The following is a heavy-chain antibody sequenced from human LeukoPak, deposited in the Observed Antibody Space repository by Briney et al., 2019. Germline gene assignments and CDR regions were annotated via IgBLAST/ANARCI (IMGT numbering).Heavy chain of an antibody. CDR3: ARESYYLETTGSSIYYFDS. D-gene: IGHD1-26*01. V-gene: IGHV1-69-2*01. CDR1: GDTFTDYY. Sequence: VASVRISCKASGDTFTDYYMHWVQQAPGKGLEWMGRVDPENGETLFVEKFQGRVTITADTSIDTTYMGLSSLRFEDTAVYYCARESYYLETTGSSIYYFDSWGQGTLVSVSS. J-gene: IGHJ4*02. CDR2: VDPENGET.